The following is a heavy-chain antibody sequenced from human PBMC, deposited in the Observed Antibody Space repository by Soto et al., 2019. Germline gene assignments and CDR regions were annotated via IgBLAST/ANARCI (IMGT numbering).Heavy chain of an antibody. CDR1: GGSISSYY. J-gene: IGHJ6*02. V-gene: IGHV4-59*01. CDR2: IYYSGST. Sequence: QVQLQESGPGLVKPSETLSLTCTVSGGSISSYYWSWIRQPPGKGLEWIGYIYYSGSTNYNPSLKSRVTISVDTSKNQFSLKLSSVTVADTAVYYCARESRGYYGSGGMDVWGQGTTVTVSS. CDR3: ARESRGYYGSGGMDV. D-gene: IGHD3-10*01.